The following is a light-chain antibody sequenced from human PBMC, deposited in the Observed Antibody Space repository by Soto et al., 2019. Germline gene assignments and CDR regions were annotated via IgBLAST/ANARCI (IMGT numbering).Light chain of an antibody. CDR3: QQSYSTPRT. J-gene: IGKJ1*01. V-gene: IGKV1-39*01. CDR1: QGISSY. Sequence: IRMTQAPSSLSASTGDRVTITCRASQGISSYLNWYQQKPGKAPNLLIYAASSLQSGVPSRFSGSGSGTDSTLTISSLQPEDFATYYCQQSYSTPRTFGQGTRWIS. CDR2: AAS.